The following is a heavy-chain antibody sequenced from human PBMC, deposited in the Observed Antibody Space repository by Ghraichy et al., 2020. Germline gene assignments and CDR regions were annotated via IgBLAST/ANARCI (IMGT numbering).Heavy chain of an antibody. CDR1: GFTFTSYS. J-gene: IGHJ3*01. CDR3: ARDFHYYESNGYGGNDAFDV. D-gene: IGHD3-22*01. V-gene: IGHV3-48*02. Sequence: GGSLRLSCAASGFTFTSYSFNWVRQAPGKGLEWVSYISITSATIYYADSVKGRFTISRDNAKNSLYLQMSSLRDEDTAVYFCARDFHYYESNGYGGNDAFDVWGQGTMVTVSS. CDR2: ISITSATI.